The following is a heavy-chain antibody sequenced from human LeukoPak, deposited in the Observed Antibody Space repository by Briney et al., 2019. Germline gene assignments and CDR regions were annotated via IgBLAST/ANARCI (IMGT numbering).Heavy chain of an antibody. CDR3: AGVPYCSSTSCYDGWFDP. D-gene: IGHD2-2*01. J-gene: IGHJ5*02. CDR2: IYYSGST. CDR1: GGSISSSSYY. V-gene: IGHV4-39*07. Sequence: PSETLSLTCTVSGGSISSSSYYWGWIRQPPGRGLEWIGRIYYSGSTYYNPSLKSRVTISVDTSNTQFSLKLSSVTAADTAVYYCAGVPYCSSTSCYDGWFDPWGQGTLVTVSS.